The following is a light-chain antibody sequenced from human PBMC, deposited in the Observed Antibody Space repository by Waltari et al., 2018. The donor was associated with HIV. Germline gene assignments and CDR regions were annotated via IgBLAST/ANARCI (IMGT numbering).Light chain of an antibody. CDR1: QSVSSNY. V-gene: IGKV3-20*01. CDR3: QQYGSSTGT. Sequence: EIELTQTPGTLSLSTGERATLSCRAIQSVSSNYLACYQQKPGPAPRLLIYGTSSRATGIPDRFSGSGSGTDFTLTISRLGPEDFAVYYCQQYGSSTGTFGQGTKVEIK. J-gene: IGKJ1*01. CDR2: GTS.